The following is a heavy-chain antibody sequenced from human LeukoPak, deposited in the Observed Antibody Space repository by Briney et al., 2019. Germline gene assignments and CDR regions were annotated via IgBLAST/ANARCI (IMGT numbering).Heavy chain of an antibody. Sequence: SETLSLTCTVSGGSISSSSYYWGWIRQPPGKGLEWIGSIYYSGSTYYNPSLKSRVTISVDTSKNQFSLKLSSVTAADTAVYYCARADEFIVGAITDYFDYWGQGTLVTVSS. CDR2: IYYSGST. CDR3: ARADEFIVGAITDYFDY. D-gene: IGHD1-26*01. J-gene: IGHJ4*02. V-gene: IGHV4-39*07. CDR1: GGSISSSSYY.